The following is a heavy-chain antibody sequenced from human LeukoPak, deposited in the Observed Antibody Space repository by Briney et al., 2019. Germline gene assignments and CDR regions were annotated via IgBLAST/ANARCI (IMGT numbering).Heavy chain of an antibody. J-gene: IGHJ5*02. CDR3: AREYCSGGSCYWYTTGWFDP. CDR2: IYTSGST. D-gene: IGHD2-15*01. Sequence: TLSLTCTAGGSSISSGSYYWRWIRQPAGKGLEWIGRIYTSGSTNYNPSLKSRVTISVDTSKNQFSLKLSSVTAADTAVYYCAREYCSGGSCYWYTTGWFDPWGQGTLVTVSS. CDR1: GSSISSGSYY. V-gene: IGHV4-61*02.